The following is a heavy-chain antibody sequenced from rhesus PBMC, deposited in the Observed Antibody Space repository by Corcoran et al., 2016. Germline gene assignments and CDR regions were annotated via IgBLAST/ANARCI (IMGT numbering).Heavy chain of an antibody. Sequence: QVQLQESGPGLVKPSETLSLTCAVSGGSISSGYYYWSWIRQPPGKGLEWIGYITYSGSTSYNPSLKSRVTISRDTSKIQFSLKLSSVTAADTAVYYCARDRPGLDSWGQGVVVTVSS. V-gene: IGHV4-122*02. CDR1: GGSISSGYYY. CDR2: ITYSGST. CDR3: ARDRPGLDS. J-gene: IGHJ6*01.